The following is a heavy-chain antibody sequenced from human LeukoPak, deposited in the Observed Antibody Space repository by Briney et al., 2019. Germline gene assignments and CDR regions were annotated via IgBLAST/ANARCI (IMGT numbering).Heavy chain of an antibody. CDR2: IIPIFGTA. V-gene: IGHV1-69*01. CDR1: GGTFSSYA. D-gene: IGHD6-19*01. CDR3: ARAYSSGGLYGMDV. J-gene: IGHJ6*04. Sequence: SVKVYCKASGGTFSSYAISWGRQAPGQGLEWMGGIIPIFGTANYAQKFQGRVTITADESTSTAYMELSRLRSEDTAVYYCARAYSSGGLYGMDVWGKGTTVTVSS.